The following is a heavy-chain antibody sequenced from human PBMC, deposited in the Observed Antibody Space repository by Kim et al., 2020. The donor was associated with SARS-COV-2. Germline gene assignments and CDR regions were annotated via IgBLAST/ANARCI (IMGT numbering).Heavy chain of an antibody. Sequence: GGSLRLSCAASGFTFDDYSMHWVRQAPGKGLEWVSLISGDGGSTNYADSVKGRFTISRDNSKNSLYLQMNSLRTEDTALYYCAKGEILRFLKWSQPCMDVCGQGATLTVS. J-gene: IGHJ6*02. CDR1: GFTFDDYS. V-gene: IGHV3-43*02. D-gene: IGHD3-3*01. CDR2: ISGDGGST. CDR3: AKGEILRFLKWSQPCMDV.